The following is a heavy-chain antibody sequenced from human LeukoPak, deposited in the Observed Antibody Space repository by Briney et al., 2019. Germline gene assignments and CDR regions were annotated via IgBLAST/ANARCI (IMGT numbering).Heavy chain of an antibody. D-gene: IGHD5-24*01. J-gene: IGHJ2*01. CDR2: IYYSGST. CDR1: GGSISSYY. CDR3: VSAPYKVPHWYFDL. Sequence: SETLSLTCTVSGGSISSYYWSWIRQPPGKGLEWIGYIYYSGSTNYNPSLKSRVTISVDTSKNQFSLKLSSVTAADTAVYYCVSAPYKVPHWYFDLWGRGTLVTVSS. V-gene: IGHV4-59*01.